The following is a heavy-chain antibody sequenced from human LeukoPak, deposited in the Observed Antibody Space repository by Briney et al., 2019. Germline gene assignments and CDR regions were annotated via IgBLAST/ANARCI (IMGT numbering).Heavy chain of an antibody. V-gene: IGHV3-66*01. CDR1: GFTVGNNY. CDR3: AREIGGGHHYFEH. J-gene: IGHJ4*02. CDR2: FYGGGST. Sequence: GGSLRLSCAASGFTVGNNYMSWVRQAPGKGLEWVSVFYGGGSTDYADSVKGRFTISRDDSKNTLYLQMNSLRAEDTAVYYCAREIGGGHHYFEHWGQGTVVTVSS. D-gene: IGHD1-26*01.